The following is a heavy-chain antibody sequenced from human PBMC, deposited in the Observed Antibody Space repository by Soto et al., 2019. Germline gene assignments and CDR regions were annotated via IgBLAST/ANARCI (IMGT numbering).Heavy chain of an antibody. Sequence: SVKVSCKASGGTFSSYTISWVRQAPGQGLEWMGRIIPILGIANYAQKFQGRVTITADKSTSTAYMELSSLRSEDTAVYYCARDLTGTTAHNWFDPWGQGTLVTVSS. CDR2: IIPILGIA. J-gene: IGHJ5*02. V-gene: IGHV1-69*04. CDR1: GGTFSSYT. D-gene: IGHD1-20*01. CDR3: ARDLTGTTAHNWFDP.